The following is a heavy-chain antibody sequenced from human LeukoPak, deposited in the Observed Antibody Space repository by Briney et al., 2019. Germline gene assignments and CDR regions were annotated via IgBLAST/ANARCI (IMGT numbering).Heavy chain of an antibody. Sequence: GGSLRLSCAASGFTFSNYAMHWVRQAPGKGLEWVAATSHNEYNKYYADSVNGRFTISRDNSKNTLYLEVNSLRADDTAVYYCARFSSWSWYYFDYWGQGTLVTVSS. V-gene: IGHV3-30-3*01. CDR1: GFTFSNYA. CDR2: TSHNEYNK. CDR3: ARFSSWSWYYFDY. J-gene: IGHJ4*02. D-gene: IGHD6-13*01.